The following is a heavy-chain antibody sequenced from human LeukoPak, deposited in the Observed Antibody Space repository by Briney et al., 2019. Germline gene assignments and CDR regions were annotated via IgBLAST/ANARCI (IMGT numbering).Heavy chain of an antibody. Sequence: GGSLRLSCAASGFTFDDYAMHWVRQAPGKGLEWVSGISWNSGSIGYADSVKGRFTISRDNAKNSLYLQMNSLRAEDTAVYYCAKDYYDSSGYYYTLVSFDYWGQGTLVTVSS. D-gene: IGHD3-22*01. J-gene: IGHJ4*02. CDR2: ISWNSGSI. CDR1: GFTFDDYA. CDR3: AKDYYDSSGYYYTLVSFDY. V-gene: IGHV3-9*01.